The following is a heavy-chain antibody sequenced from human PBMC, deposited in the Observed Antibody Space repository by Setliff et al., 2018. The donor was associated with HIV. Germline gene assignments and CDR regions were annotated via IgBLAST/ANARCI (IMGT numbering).Heavy chain of an antibody. CDR2: ISSSGNSI. V-gene: IGHV3-48*03. CDR3: ARGEPTILVVPAAFFDY. J-gene: IGHJ4*02. D-gene: IGHD2-2*01. CDR1: GFTFSSYE. Sequence: LRLSCAASGFTFSSYEMNWVRQAPGKGLEWISYISSSGNSIYYAESVKGRFTISRDNAKNSLSLQMNSLRAEDTAVYYCARGEPTILVVPAAFFDYWGQGTLVTAPQ.